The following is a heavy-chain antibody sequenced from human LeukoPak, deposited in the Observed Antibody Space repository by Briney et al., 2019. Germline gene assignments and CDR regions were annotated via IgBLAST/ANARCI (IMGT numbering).Heavy chain of an antibody. J-gene: IGHJ4*02. CDR3: ATGDSGWYNY. V-gene: IGHV3-74*03. D-gene: IGHD6-19*01. CDR2: IKSDGSYI. Sequence: GGSLRLSCAASGFTFSNSWMHWVRQGPGKGPVWVSRIKSDGSYITYADSVKGRFIISRDNAENTLYLQMNSLRVDDTAVYYCATGDSGWYNYWGQGALVTVSA. CDR1: GFTFSNSW.